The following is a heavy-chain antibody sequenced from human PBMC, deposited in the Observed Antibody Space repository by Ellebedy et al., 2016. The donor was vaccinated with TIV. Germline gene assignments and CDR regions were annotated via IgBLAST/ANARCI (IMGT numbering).Heavy chain of an antibody. CDR1: GYTFSRHG. Sequence: AASVKVSCKTSGYTFSRHGLNWVRQAPGQGLEWMGWISTYSGNTKYAPKFQGRVTMTTDTSTGTAYMELRSLTSDDTAVYYCAREADADALDIWGQGTMVIVSS. V-gene: IGHV1-18*01. CDR3: AREADADALDI. CDR2: ISTYSGNT. D-gene: IGHD6-19*01. J-gene: IGHJ3*02.